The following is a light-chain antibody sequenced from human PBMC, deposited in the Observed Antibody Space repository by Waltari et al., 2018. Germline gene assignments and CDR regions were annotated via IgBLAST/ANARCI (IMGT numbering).Light chain of an antibody. CDR2: DVS. V-gene: IGLV2-14*03. Sequence: QSALTQPASVSGSPGQSITISCTGTSSDVGGYNYVPWYQQNPGKAPKLMIYDVSNRPSGVSNRFSGSKSGNTASLTISGLQAEDEADYYCSSYTSSSTLVFGGGTKLTVL. CDR3: SSYTSSSTLV. J-gene: IGLJ2*01. CDR1: SSDVGGYNY.